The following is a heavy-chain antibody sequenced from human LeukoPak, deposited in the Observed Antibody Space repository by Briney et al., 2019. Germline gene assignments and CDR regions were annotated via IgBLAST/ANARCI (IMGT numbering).Heavy chain of an antibody. CDR2: IYYSGST. V-gene: IGHV4-59*01. D-gene: IGHD3-22*01. CDR1: VGSISSYY. J-gene: IGHJ5*02. Sequence: SETLSLTCTVSVGSISSYYWSWIRQPPGKGLEWIGYIYYSGSTNYNPSLKSRVTISVDTSKNQFSLKLSSVTAADTAVYYCARATTDYYYDSSGYYSRFDPWGKGTLVTVSS. CDR3: ARATTDYYYDSSGYYSRFDP.